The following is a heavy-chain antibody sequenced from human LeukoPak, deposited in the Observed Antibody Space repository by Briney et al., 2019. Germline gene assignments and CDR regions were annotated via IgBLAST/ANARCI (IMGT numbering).Heavy chain of an antibody. CDR2: IIPIFGTA. V-gene: IGHV1-69*13. CDR3: AVIIVVVPAAAQQLYYYYGMDV. Sequence: ASVKVSCKASGGTFSSYAISWVRQAPGQGLEWMGGIIPIFGTANYAQKFQGRVTITAEESTSTAYMELSSLSSEDTAVYYCAVIIVVVPAAAQQLYYYYGMDVWGQGTTVTVSS. J-gene: IGHJ6*02. CDR1: GGTFSSYA. D-gene: IGHD2-2*01.